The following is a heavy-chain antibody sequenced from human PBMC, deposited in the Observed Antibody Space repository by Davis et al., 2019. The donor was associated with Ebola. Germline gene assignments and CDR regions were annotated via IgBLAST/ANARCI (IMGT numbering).Heavy chain of an antibody. CDR2: FIPVYGAA. V-gene: IGHV1-69*13. J-gene: IGHJ6*02. CDR3: ARVRGYCSSTSCPAYGMDV. Sequence: SVKVSCKAPGGTFSSYSIIWVRQAPGQGLEWMGGFIPVYGAANYAQKFQGRVTITADESASTAYMGLSSLTSENTAVYYCARVRGYCSSTSCPAYGMDVWGQGTTVTVSS. CDR1: GGTFSSYS. D-gene: IGHD2-2*01.